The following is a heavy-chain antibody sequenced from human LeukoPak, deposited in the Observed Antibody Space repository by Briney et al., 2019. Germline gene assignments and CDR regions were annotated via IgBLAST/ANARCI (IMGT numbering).Heavy chain of an antibody. CDR1: GFTFSSYG. D-gene: IGHD5-12*01. J-gene: IGHJ4*02. CDR2: IRYDGSNK. CDR3: TTDRDIVATIDAFDY. V-gene: IGHV3-30*02. Sequence: GGSLRLSCAASGFTFSSYGMHWVRQAPGKGLEWVAFIRYDGSNKYYTDSVKGRFTISRDNSKNTLYLQMNSLKTEDTAVYYCTTDRDIVATIDAFDYWGQGTLVTVSS.